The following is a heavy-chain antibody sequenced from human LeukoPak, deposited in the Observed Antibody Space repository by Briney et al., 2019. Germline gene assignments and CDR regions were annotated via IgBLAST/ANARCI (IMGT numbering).Heavy chain of an antibody. V-gene: IGHV1-2*02. CDR1: GYTLTGYY. J-gene: IGHJ4*02. D-gene: IGHD3-22*01. CDR2: INPNSGGT. Sequence: ASVKVSCKASGYTLTGYYMPWVRQAPGQGLEWMGWINPNSGGTNYAQKFQGRVTMTRDTSISTAYMELSRLRSDDTAVYYCARDRAQFDSSGYEIDYWGQGTLVTVSS. CDR3: ARDRAQFDSSGYEIDY.